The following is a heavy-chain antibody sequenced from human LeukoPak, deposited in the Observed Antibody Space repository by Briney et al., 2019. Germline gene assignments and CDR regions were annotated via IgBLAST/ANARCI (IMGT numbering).Heavy chain of an antibody. D-gene: IGHD6-13*01. CDR2: ISGSGGST. J-gene: IGHJ5*02. CDR1: GFTFSSYA. Sequence: GGSLRLSCAASGFTFSSYAMSWVRQAPGKGLEWVSAISGSGGSTYYADSVKGRFTISRDNSKNTLYLQMNSLIAEDTAVYYCAKDLSLAAAGRYNWFDPWGQGTLVTVSS. V-gene: IGHV3-23*01. CDR3: AKDLSLAAAGRYNWFDP.